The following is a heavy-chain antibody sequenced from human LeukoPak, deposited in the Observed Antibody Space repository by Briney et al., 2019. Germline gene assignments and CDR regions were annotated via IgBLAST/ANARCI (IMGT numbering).Heavy chain of an antibody. D-gene: IGHD6-19*01. CDR3: ARGGGYSSVGLDY. CDR2: INPNSGGT. CDR1: GYTFTSYG. J-gene: IGHJ4*02. V-gene: IGHV1-2*02. Sequence: ASVKVSCKASGYTFTSYGISWVRQAPGQGLEWMGWINPNSGGTNYAQKFQGRVTMTRDTSISTAYMELSRLRSDDTAVYYCARGGGYSSVGLDYWGQGTLVTVSS.